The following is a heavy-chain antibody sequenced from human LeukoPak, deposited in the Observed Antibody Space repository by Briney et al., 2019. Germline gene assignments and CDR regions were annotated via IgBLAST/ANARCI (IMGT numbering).Heavy chain of an antibody. D-gene: IGHD2-2*01. CDR3: ASLVVPAASRYYYYYMDV. CDR1: GGSISSYY. V-gene: IGHV4-4*09. CDR2: IYTSGST. Sequence: SETLSLTCTVSGGSISSYYWSWIRQPPGKGLEWIGYIYTSGSTNYNPSLKSRVTIPVDTSKNQFSLKLSSVTAADTAVYYCASLVVPAASRYYYYYMDVWGKGTTVTVSS. J-gene: IGHJ6*03.